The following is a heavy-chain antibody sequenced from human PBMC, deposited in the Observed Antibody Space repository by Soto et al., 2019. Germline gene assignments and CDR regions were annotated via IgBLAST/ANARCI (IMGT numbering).Heavy chain of an antibody. V-gene: IGHV4-59*01. Sequence: KPSETLSLTCTVSADSFSKYYWTWIRQPPGKGLEWIGYIYYNGNTNYNPSLKRRVTISVDTSKKEISLKLSSVTAADTAVYYCASVTFGGVVLAHWGQGTLVTVSS. CDR2: IYYNGNT. CDR1: ADSFSKYY. CDR3: ASVTFGGVVLAH. D-gene: IGHD3-16*01. J-gene: IGHJ4*02.